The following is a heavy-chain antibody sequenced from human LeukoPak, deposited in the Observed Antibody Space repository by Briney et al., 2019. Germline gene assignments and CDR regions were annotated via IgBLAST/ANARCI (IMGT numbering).Heavy chain of an antibody. CDR1: GGSISSGGYS. V-gene: IGHV4-30-4*07. CDR3: ARVRCSGGSCPYYYYYYYMDV. J-gene: IGHJ6*03. Sequence: PSETLSLTCAVSGGSISSGGYSWSWIRQPPGKGLEWIGHISYSGTAYYNPSLKSRVSISLDTSKNQFSLKLLSVTAADTAVYYCARVRCSGGSCPYYYYYYYMDVWGKGTTVTVSS. D-gene: IGHD2-15*01. CDR2: ISYSGTA.